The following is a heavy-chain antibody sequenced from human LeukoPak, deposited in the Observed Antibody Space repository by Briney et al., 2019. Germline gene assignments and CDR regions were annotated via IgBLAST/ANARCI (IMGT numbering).Heavy chain of an antibody. CDR1: GFTFSDYY. CDR2: ISSSGSTI. V-gene: IGHV3-11*01. Sequence: GGSLRLSCAASGFTFSDYYMSWIRQAPGKGLEWVSYISSSGSTIYYADSVKGRFTISRDNAKNSLYLQMNSLRAEDTALYYCAKDILGEENTAFDIWGQGTMVTVSS. CDR3: AKDILGEENTAFDI. J-gene: IGHJ3*02. D-gene: IGHD3-10*01.